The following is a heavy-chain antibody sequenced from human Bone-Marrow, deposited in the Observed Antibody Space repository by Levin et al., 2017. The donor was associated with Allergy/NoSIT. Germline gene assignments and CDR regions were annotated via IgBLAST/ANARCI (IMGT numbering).Heavy chain of an antibody. CDR1: GGSFNNNA. CDR2: ISPIFGST. D-gene: IGHD6-6*01. V-gene: IGHV1-69*06. Sequence: PVASVKVSCKASGGSFNNNALSWVRQAPGQGLEWVGGISPIFGSTNYAEKFQGRVSITADILAKTAYFELSSLTSDDTAVYYCASATAARQVAYYHYGLDDWGQGTTVTVSS. CDR3: ASATAARQVAYYHYGLDD. J-gene: IGHJ6*02.